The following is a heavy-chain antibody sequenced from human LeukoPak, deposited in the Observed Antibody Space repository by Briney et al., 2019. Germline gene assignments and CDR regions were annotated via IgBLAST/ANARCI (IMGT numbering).Heavy chain of an antibody. CDR1: GYTFTGYY. CDR3: AGDRGSGSYRLYYGMDV. V-gene: IGHV1-2*04. CDR2: INPNSGGT. D-gene: IGHD3-10*01. J-gene: IGHJ6*02. Sequence: ASVKVSCKASGYTFTGYYMHWVRQAPGQGLEWMGWINPNSGGTNYAQKFQGWVTMTRDTSISTAYMELSRLRSDDTAVYYCAGDRGSGSYRLYYGMDVWGQGTTVTVSS.